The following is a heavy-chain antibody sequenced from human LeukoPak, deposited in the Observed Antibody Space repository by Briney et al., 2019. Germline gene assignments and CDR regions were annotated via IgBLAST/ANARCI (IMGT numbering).Heavy chain of an antibody. CDR2: INSDGSST. D-gene: IGHD2-15*01. CDR1: GFTFSSYW. J-gene: IGHJ6*03. Sequence: PGGSLRPSCAASGFTFSSYWMHWVRQAPGKGLVWVSRINSDGSSTSYADSVKGRFTISRDNAKNTLYLQMNSLRAEDTAVYYCARGTLGYCSGGSCPTYYYYYYMDVWGKGTTVTVSS. CDR3: ARGTLGYCSGGSCPTYYYYYYMDV. V-gene: IGHV3-74*01.